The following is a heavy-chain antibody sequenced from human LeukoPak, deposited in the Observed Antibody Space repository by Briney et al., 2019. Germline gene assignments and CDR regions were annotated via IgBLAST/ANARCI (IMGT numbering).Heavy chain of an antibody. D-gene: IGHD3-10*01. CDR3: AGGIRSGSYTQTNY. V-gene: IGHV1-18*01. CDR1: GYTFTSYG. J-gene: IGHJ4*02. Sequence: GASVKVSCKASGYTFTSYGISWVRQAPGQGLEWMGWISAYNGNTNYAQKLQGRVTMTTDTSTSTAYMELRSLRSDDTAVYYCAGGIRSGSYTQTNYWGQGTLVTVSS. CDR2: ISAYNGNT.